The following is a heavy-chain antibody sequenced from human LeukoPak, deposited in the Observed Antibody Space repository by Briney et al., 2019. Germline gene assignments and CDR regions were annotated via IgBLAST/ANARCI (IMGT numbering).Heavy chain of an antibody. D-gene: IGHD3-22*01. V-gene: IGHV1-69*13. J-gene: IGHJ4*02. CDR3: ATPGTYYYDSSGSYYFDY. CDR2: IIPIFGTA. CDR1: GGTFSSYA. Sequence: SVKVSCKASGGTFSSYAISWVRQAPGQGLEWMGGIIPIFGTANYAQKFQGRVTITADESTCTAYMELSSLRSEDTAVYYCATPGTYYYDSSGSYYFDYWGQGTLVTVSS.